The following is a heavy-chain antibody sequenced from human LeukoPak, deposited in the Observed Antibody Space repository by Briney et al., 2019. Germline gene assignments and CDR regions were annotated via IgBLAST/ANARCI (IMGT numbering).Heavy chain of an antibody. D-gene: IGHD3-9*01. CDR3: ARGWYFDWLSSDAFDI. CDR1: GFTFSSYW. V-gene: IGHV3-7*01. J-gene: IGHJ3*02. Sequence: GGSLRLSCAASGFTFSSYWMSWVRQAPGKGLEWVANIKQDGSEKYYVDSVKGRFTISRDNAKNSLYLQMNSLRAEDTAVYYCARGWYFDWLSSDAFDIWGQGTMVTVSS. CDR2: IKQDGSEK.